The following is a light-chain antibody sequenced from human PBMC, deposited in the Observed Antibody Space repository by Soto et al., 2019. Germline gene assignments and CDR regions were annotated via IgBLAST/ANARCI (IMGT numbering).Light chain of an antibody. CDR1: SSDIGAYDY. J-gene: IGLJ1*01. CDR3: LSFTTTSTHV. Sequence: QSVLTQPASRSGTPGQSITISCTGTSSDIGAYDYVSWFQQHPGKAPKLMISEVNNRPSGVSNRFSGSKSGNTAYLTISGLQVEDEAAYFWLSFTTTSTHVFGNGTKVTVL. V-gene: IGLV2-14*01. CDR2: EVN.